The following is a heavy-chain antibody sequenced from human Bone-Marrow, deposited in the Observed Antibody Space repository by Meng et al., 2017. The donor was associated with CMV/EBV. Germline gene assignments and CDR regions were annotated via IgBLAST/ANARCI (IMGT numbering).Heavy chain of an antibody. V-gene: IGHV4-59*01. CDR2: IYYSGST. CDR1: GDSISTYY. CDR3: ARASGYYINAFDL. Sequence: SEPLSLPCPAPGDSISTYYWSWIRQPPGKGLEWIAYIYYSGSTNYSPSLKSRVTISVDTSKNLFSLKLSSVTAADTAVYYCARASGYYINAFDLWGQGIMVTVSS. J-gene: IGHJ3*01. D-gene: IGHD2/OR15-2a*01.